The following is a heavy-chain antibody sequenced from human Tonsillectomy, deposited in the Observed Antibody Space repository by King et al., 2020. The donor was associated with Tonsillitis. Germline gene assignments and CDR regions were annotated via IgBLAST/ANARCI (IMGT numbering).Heavy chain of an antibody. D-gene: IGHD1-26*01. J-gene: IGHJ6*02. CDR3: ARAEWELPYSHYGMDV. CDR1: GFTVSSNY. CDR2: IDSGGST. V-gene: IGHV3-53*01. Sequence: VQLVESGGGLIQPGGSLRLSCAASGFTVSSNYMSWVRQAPGKGLEWVSVIDSGGSTYYADSVKGRFSISRDNSKNTLYLQMNSLRAEDTAVYYCARAEWELPYSHYGMDVWGQGTTVTVSS.